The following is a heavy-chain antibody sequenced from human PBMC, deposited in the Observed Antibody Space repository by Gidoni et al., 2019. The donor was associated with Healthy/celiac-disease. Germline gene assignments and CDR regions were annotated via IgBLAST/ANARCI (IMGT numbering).Heavy chain of an antibody. V-gene: IGHV1-18*01. D-gene: IGHD3-3*01. CDR1: GYTFTSYG. Sequence: QVQLVQSGAEVKKPGASVKVSCKASGYTFTSYGISWVRQAPGQGLEWMGWISAYNGNTNYAQKLQGRVTMTTDTSTSTAYMELRSLRSDDTAVYYCARDRRYYDFWSGYSENNWFDPWGQGTLVTVSS. J-gene: IGHJ5*02. CDR2: ISAYNGNT. CDR3: ARDRRYYDFWSGYSENNWFDP.